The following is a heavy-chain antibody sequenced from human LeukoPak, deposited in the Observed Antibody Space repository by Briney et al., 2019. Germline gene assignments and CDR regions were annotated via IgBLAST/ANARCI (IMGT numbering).Heavy chain of an antibody. CDR2: IYYSGST. J-gene: IGHJ4*02. CDR1: GGSISSYY. CDR3: ASSSGYSYSLDY. Sequence: SETLSLTCTVSGGSISSYYWSWIRQPPGKGLEWIGYIYYSGSTNYNPSLKSRVTISVDTSKNQFSLKLSSVTAADTAVYYCASSSGYSYSLDYWGQGTLATVSS. D-gene: IGHD5-18*01. V-gene: IGHV4-59*01.